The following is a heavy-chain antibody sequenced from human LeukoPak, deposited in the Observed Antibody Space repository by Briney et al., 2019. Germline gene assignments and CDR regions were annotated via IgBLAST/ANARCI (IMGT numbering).Heavy chain of an antibody. D-gene: IGHD1-14*01. CDR1: GDNVSSNTAA. Sequence: SQTLALTCDISGDNVSSNTAAWNWIRQSPSRGLEWLGRTYYTSRWYNDYVESVKSRITINPDTSKNQFPLQLNSVTPGDAGVFYWEREGGTGSTPGGKETLVTAS. CDR2: TYYTSRWYN. V-gene: IGHV6-1*01. J-gene: IGHJ5*02. CDR3: EREGGTGSTP.